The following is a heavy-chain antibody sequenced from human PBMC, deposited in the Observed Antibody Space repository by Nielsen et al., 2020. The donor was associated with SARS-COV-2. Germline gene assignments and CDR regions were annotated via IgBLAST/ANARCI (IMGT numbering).Heavy chain of an antibody. CDR3: ARGSAIFGVVTAD. Sequence: SETLSLTCTVSGDSITSGSFYWGWIRQPPGKGLEWIGSIYYSGNTYYNPPLKSRVTISVDTSKNQFSLKLSSVTAADTAVYYCARGSAIFGVVTADWGQGTLVTVSS. CDR2: IYYSGNT. V-gene: IGHV4-39*07. J-gene: IGHJ4*02. D-gene: IGHD3-3*01. CDR1: GDSITSGSFY.